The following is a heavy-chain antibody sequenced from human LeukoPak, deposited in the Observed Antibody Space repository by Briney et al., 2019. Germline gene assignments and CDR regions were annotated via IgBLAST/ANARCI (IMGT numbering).Heavy chain of an antibody. V-gene: IGHV3-74*01. J-gene: IGHJ4*02. CDR2: INRDGSST. CDR3: AKESSDSSGYYQAYFDY. Sequence: GGSLRLSCAASGFTFSSYWMHWVRQVPGKGLVWVSRINRDGSSTSYADSVKGRFTISRDNAKNTLYLQMNSLRAEDTAVYYCAKESSDSSGYYQAYFDYWGQGTLVTVSS. CDR1: GFTFSSYW. D-gene: IGHD3-22*01.